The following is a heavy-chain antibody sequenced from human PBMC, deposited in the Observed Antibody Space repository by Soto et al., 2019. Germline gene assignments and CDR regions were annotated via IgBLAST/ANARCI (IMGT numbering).Heavy chain of an antibody. J-gene: IGHJ4*02. CDR1: GSTFTSYA. CDR2: INAGNGNT. D-gene: IGHD3-16*01. CDR3: ARVMGGLYSFDY. Sequence: QVQLVQSGAEVKKPGASVEVSCKASGSTFTSYAMHWGRKAPGQRLEWMGWINAGNGNTKYSQKFQGRVTITRDTSASKAYMELSSLRSADTAVYYCARVMGGLYSFDYRGQGTLVTVSS. V-gene: IGHV1-3*01.